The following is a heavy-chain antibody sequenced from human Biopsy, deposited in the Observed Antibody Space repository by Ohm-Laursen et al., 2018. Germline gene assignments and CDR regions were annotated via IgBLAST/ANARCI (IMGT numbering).Heavy chain of an antibody. CDR3: ARDYDTSGYYYVS. J-gene: IGHJ5*02. D-gene: IGHD3-22*01. V-gene: IGHV4-39*01. CDR2: IFYRGST. Sequence: SDTLSLTCPVSGGSISNNNYYWGWIRQPPGKGLEWIGSIFYRGSTHYKPSLKSRVNTSVDTSTNQFSLKLNSVTAADTAVYYCARDYDTSGYYYVSWGQGTLVTVSS. CDR1: GGSISNNNYY.